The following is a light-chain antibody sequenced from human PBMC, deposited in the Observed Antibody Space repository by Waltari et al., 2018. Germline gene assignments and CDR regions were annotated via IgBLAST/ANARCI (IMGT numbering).Light chain of an antibody. CDR1: SSNIGKNA. Sequence: QSVLTQAPSESGTPGQRVTISCSGSSSNIGKNAVNWYQQVPGTAPKLLIYANDQRPSGFPARFSGSKSRTSASLVISGLQAEDEADYYCAAWDDNLNGLFGGGTKLTVL. CDR3: AAWDDNLNGL. V-gene: IGLV1-44*01. J-gene: IGLJ3*02. CDR2: AND.